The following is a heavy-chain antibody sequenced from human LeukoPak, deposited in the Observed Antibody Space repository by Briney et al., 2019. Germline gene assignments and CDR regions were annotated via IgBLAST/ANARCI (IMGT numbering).Heavy chain of an antibody. CDR1: GFTFSSYG. CDR2: ITGTGHIT. Sequence: PGRYLRLSCAASGFTFSSYGMSWVRQAPGKGLEWVSAITGTGHITYYADSVKGRFTISRDNSKNTLYLQMNSLRAEDTALYYCARDRLGAMLFFDSWGQGTLVTVSS. V-gene: IGHV3-23*01. D-gene: IGHD3-16*01. J-gene: IGHJ4*02. CDR3: ARDRLGAMLFFDS.